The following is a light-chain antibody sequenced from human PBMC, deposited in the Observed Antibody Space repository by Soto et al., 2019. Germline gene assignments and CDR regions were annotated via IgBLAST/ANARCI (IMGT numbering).Light chain of an antibody. CDR2: DGN. J-gene: IGLJ1*01. Sequence: QSALAQPRSVSGSPGQLLTISCTGTSSDVDDYRYVSWCQQHPGKAPKLVIYDGNKRPSGVPDRFSGSNSGNTASLTISGLQAEDEADYYCCSYVTTPEIFGTGTKVTVL. CDR1: SSDVDDYRY. CDR3: CSYVTTPEI. V-gene: IGLV2-11*01.